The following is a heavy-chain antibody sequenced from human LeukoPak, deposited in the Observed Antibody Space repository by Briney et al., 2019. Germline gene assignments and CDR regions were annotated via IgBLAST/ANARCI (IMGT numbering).Heavy chain of an antibody. CDR3: ARWAGRDFDSSGYLRD. D-gene: IGHD3-22*01. Sequence: SETLSLTCTASGDSISNYYWNWIRQTPVKGLEWIVYMYYSGSTNNNPSLRSRVTVSVDTSKNQFSLKLNSVTAADTAVYYCARWAGRDFDSSGYLRDWGQGVLVTVSS. CDR1: GDSISNYY. CDR2: MYYSGST. J-gene: IGHJ4*02. V-gene: IGHV4-59*01.